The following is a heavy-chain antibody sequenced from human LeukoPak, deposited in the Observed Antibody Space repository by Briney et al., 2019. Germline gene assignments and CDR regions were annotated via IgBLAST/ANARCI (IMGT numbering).Heavy chain of an antibody. CDR3: ARTMVRGVRNNWFDP. CDR1: GYTFTGYY. D-gene: IGHD3-10*01. J-gene: IGHJ5*02. Sequence: ASVKVSCKASGYTFTGYYMHWVRQAPGQGREWMGIINPSGGSTSYAQKFQGRVTMTRDTSTSTVYMELSSLRSVDTAVYYCARTMVRGVRNNWFDPWGQGTLVTVSS. CDR2: INPSGGST. V-gene: IGHV1-46*01.